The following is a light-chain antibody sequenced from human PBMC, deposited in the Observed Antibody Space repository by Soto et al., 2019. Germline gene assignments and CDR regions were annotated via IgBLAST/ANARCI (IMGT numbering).Light chain of an antibody. V-gene: IGLV1-44*01. J-gene: IGLJ3*02. CDR3: IVWDDILNGWV. CDR2: NND. Sequence: QPVLTQPPSASGTPGRRVTISCSGSISNMGTNTVNWCQQLPGTAPKLLIYNNDQRPSGVPDRFSGSNSGDSASLAISGLQSEDEGDYYCIVWDDILNGWVFGGGTKLTVL. CDR1: ISNMGTNT.